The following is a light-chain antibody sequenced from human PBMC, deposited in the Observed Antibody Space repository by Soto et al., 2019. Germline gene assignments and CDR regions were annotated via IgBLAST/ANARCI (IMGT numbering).Light chain of an antibody. J-gene: IGKJ1*01. CDR2: AAS. V-gene: IGKV1-6*01. Sequence: AIQGTQSPSSLSASVGDRVTITCRASLNIREELDWYQQKPGKVPKLLIYAASTLQSGVPSRFSGSRSGTDFTLTISSLQPEDFATYYCLLDFSYFWAFGQGTKVDNK. CDR1: LNIREE. CDR3: LLDFSYFWA.